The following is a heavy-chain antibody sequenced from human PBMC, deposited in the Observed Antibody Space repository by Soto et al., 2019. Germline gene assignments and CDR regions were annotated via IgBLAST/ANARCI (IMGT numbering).Heavy chain of an antibody. CDR2: MKQDGSEK. V-gene: IGHV3-7*04. CDR1: GVTFRSYW. J-gene: IGHJ6*02. CDR3: ARVDCSSTNCYNLYYGRDV. Sequence: GGSLRLSCAASGVTFRSYWMSWFRQAPGEGLEWVADMKQDGSEKYYVEFVKGRFTISRDNAKNSLYLQMNSLRVEDTAVYYCARVDCSSTNCYNLYYGRDVWGQGTTVTVSS. D-gene: IGHD2-2*02.